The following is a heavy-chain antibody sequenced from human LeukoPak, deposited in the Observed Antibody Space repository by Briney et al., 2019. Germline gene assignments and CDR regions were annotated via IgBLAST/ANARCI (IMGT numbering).Heavy chain of an antibody. Sequence: GESLRLSCAASGFTFSNYWMSWVRQAPGKGLDWVAIISIDGSEKAYVDSVKGRFSISRDNARNSLYLQMNSLSAEDTAVYYCARATRLPDYWGQGALVTVSS. CDR2: ISIDGSEK. CDR1: GFTFSNYW. V-gene: IGHV3-7*01. CDR3: ARATRLPDY. D-gene: IGHD6-25*01. J-gene: IGHJ4*02.